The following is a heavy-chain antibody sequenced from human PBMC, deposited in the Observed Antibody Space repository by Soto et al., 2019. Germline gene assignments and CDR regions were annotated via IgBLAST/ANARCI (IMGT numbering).Heavy chain of an antibody. D-gene: IGHD3-22*01. CDR3: ANYYDSSGYPGYFDY. Sequence: QVQLVQSGAEVKKPGSSVKVSCKASGGTFSSYAISWVRQAPGQGLEWMGGIIPIFGTANYAQKFQGRVTITADESTSTAYMELSSLRSEDTSVYYCANYYDSSGYPGYFDYWGQGTLVTVSS. CDR1: GGTFSSYA. J-gene: IGHJ4*02. CDR2: IIPIFGTA. V-gene: IGHV1-69*01.